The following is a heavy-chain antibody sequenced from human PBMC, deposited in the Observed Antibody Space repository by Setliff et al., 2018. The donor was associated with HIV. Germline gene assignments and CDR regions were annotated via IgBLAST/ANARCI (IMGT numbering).Heavy chain of an antibody. V-gene: IGHV1-8*01. D-gene: IGHD3-10*01. CDR1: GYTFTSFD. CDR3: TRLWEMVRGVTSYDAFDI. CDR2: MNPNSGNS. J-gene: IGHJ3*02. Sequence: ASVKVSCKASGYTFTSFDINWVRQATGQGLEWMGWMNPNSGNSGVAQKFQGRVTMTRNSSISTAYMELSSLRFDDTAVYYCTRLWEMVRGVTSYDAFDIWGPGTKVTVSS.